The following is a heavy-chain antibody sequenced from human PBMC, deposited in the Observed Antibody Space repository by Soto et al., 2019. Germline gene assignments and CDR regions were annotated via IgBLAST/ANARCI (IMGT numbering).Heavy chain of an antibody. CDR1: GFTVSNNY. CDR3: AKRGTTVTTSLWY. CDR2: IYSGGVT. J-gene: IGHJ4*02. Sequence: EEQLVESGGGLVKPGGSLRLSCAASGFTVSNNYMCWVRQAPGKGLEWVSLIYSGGVTHYADSVRGRFTISRDNSRNTLYLQMYSLRADDTAVYYCAKRGTTVTTSLWYWGQGTLVTVSS. V-gene: IGHV3-66*01. D-gene: IGHD4-17*01.